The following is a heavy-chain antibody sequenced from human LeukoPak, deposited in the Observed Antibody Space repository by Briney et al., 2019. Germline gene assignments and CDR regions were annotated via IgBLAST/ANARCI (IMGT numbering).Heavy chain of an antibody. J-gene: IGHJ3*02. CDR2: IYSGGST. CDR3: AKEGDYYGSGSHRDAFDM. Sequence: GGSLRLSCAASGVTVSSNYMSWVRQAPGKGLEWVSVIYSGGSTYYAASVKGRFTISRDNSKNTLYLKMSSLRPEDTALYYCAKEGDYYGSGSHRDAFDMWGQGTMVTVSS. CDR1: GVTVSSNY. D-gene: IGHD3-10*01. V-gene: IGHV3-53*05.